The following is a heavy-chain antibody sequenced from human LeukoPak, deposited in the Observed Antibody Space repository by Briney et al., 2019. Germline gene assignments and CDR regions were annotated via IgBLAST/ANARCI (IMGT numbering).Heavy chain of an antibody. V-gene: IGHV3-30*02. Sequence: GGSLRLSCATSGFIFSTYGMYWVRQAPGKGLEWVAFIRHDGSIKNYADSVKGRSTISRDNSKNTLYLQMNSLRAEDTAVYYCAKDSLADIDYWGQGTLVTVSS. CDR1: GFIFSTYG. D-gene: IGHD3-16*01. J-gene: IGHJ4*02. CDR3: AKDSLADIDY. CDR2: IRHDGSIK.